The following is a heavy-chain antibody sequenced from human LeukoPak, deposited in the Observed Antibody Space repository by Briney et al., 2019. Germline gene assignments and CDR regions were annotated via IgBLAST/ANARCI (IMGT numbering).Heavy chain of an antibody. D-gene: IGHD6-19*01. CDR1: GFTFSSYA. CDR3: AKGVTSGWRTFDY. J-gene: IGHJ4*02. CDR2: INNSGGST. V-gene: IGHV3-23*01. Sequence: PGGSLRLSCAASGFTFSSYAMSWVRQAPGKGLEWVSVINNSGGSTHYADSVKGRFTISRDNSKSTPYLQMNSLRAEDTAVYYCAKGVTSGWRTFDYWGQGTLVTVSS.